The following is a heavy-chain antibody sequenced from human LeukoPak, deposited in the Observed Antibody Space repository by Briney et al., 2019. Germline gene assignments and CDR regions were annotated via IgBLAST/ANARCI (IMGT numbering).Heavy chain of an antibody. V-gene: IGHV1-8*01. CDR2: MNPNSGNT. CDR3: AKAIAHLYYDSSGYYYTPRGYYYYGMDV. J-gene: IGHJ6*02. CDR1: GYTFTSYD. Sequence: ASLKVSCKASGYTFTSYDINSVRQAAGHGLEWRGWMNPNSGNTGYAQKFQGRVTMTRNTSISTAYMELSSLRSEDTAVYYCAKAIAHLYYDSSGYYYTPRGYYYYGMDVWGQGTTVTVSS. D-gene: IGHD3-22*01.